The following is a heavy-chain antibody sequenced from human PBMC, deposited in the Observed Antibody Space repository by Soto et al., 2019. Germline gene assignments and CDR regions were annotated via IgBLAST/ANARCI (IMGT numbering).Heavy chain of an antibody. CDR3: AKDRDIVVVVAAFDY. CDR2: ISYDGSNK. Sequence: QVQLVESGGGVVQPGRSLRLSCAASGFTFSSYGMHWVRQAPGKGLEWVAVISYDGSNKYYADSVKGRFTISRDNSKNTLYLQMNSLRAEDTAVYYCAKDRDIVVVVAAFDYWCQGTLVTVSS. J-gene: IGHJ4*02. D-gene: IGHD2-15*01. CDR1: GFTFSSYG. V-gene: IGHV3-30*18.